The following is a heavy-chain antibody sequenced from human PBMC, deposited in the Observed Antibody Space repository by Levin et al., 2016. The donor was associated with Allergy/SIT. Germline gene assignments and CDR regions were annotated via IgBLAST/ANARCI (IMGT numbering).Heavy chain of an antibody. Sequence: GESLKISCAGSGFRFSDYNMNWVRQAPGKGLEWLSYSGVTSNPTSYADSVRGRFTTSRDNAENSLFLQMNSLRAEDTAVYYCTRDLGVAYGMDVWGQGTTVTVSS. D-gene: IGHD3-3*01. CDR1: GFRFSDYN. J-gene: IGHJ6*02. CDR2: SGVTSNPT. CDR3: TRDLGVAYGMDV. V-gene: IGHV3-48*01.